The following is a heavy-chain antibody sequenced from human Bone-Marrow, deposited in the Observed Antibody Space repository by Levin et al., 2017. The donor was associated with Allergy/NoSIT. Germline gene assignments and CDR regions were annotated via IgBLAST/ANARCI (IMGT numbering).Heavy chain of an antibody. CDR2: ISPDGISK. D-gene: IGHD2-21*02. CDR3: AKASGNDFAHLGWFDA. Sequence: GESLKISCAASGFTFRSYAISWFRQAPGKGLEWVSGISPDGISKYYADSVKGRFAVSRDNSKSTLYLQLDSLSAEDTAVYYCAKASGNDFAHLGWFDAWGQGTLVTVSS. V-gene: IGHV3-23*01. J-gene: IGHJ5*02. CDR1: GFTFRSYA.